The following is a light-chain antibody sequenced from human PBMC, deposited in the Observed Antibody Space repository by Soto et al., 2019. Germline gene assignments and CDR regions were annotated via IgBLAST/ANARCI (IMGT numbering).Light chain of an antibody. V-gene: IGKV3-20*01. CDR1: HTIITTF. CDR3: QQYGRSPVT. J-gene: IGKJ1*01. CDR2: GAS. Sequence: VLTQSPGTLSLSPGERATLSCGASHTIITTFVAWYQQKPGQAPRLLIYGASTRATGISDRFSGRGSGTDFTLTISRLEPEDSAVYYCQQYGRSPVTVGQGTKVEVK.